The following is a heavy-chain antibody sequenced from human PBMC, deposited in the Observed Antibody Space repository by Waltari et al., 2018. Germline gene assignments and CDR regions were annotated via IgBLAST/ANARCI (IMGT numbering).Heavy chain of an antibody. CDR1: GGTFSSYA. Sequence: QVQLVQSGAEVKKPGSSVKVSCKASGGTFSSYAISWVRQAPGQGLEWMGRIIPIFGTANYAQKFQGRGTVTAEKSTSTACMELSRLRSEDTAVYYCARDLRAVAGTGDAFDIWGQGTMVTVSS. V-gene: IGHV1-69*08. CDR3: ARDLRAVAGTGDAFDI. CDR2: IIPIFGTA. D-gene: IGHD6-19*01. J-gene: IGHJ3*02.